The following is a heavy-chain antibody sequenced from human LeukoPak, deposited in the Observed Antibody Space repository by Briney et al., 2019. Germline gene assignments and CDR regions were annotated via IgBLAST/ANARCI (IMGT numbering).Heavy chain of an antibody. CDR1: GFTFSSYA. V-gene: IGHV3-23*01. CDR2: ISGSGGST. J-gene: IGHJ5*02. CDR3: AKLPLSYGDYFWFDP. Sequence: PGGSLRLSCAASGFTFSSYAMSWVRQAPGKGLEWVSAISGSGGSTYYADSVKGRFTISRDNSKNTLYLQMNSLRAEDTAVYYCAKLPLSYGDYFWFDPWGQGTLVTVSS. D-gene: IGHD4-17*01.